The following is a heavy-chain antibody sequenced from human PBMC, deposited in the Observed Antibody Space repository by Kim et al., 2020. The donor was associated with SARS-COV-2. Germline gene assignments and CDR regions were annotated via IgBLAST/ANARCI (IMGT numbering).Heavy chain of an antibody. J-gene: IGHJ6*02. CDR3: AKDFNQVLLYWWGGLDV. CDR1: GFTFGDYA. Sequence: GGSLRLSCAASGFTFGDYAMHWIRQVPGKGLEWVSGITWNSATTAYADSVKGRFTISRDNAKNFLYLQMNSLRAEDTAFYYCAKDFNQVLLYWWGGLDVWGQGTTVTVSS. D-gene: IGHD2-15*01. CDR2: ITWNSATT. V-gene: IGHV3-9*01.